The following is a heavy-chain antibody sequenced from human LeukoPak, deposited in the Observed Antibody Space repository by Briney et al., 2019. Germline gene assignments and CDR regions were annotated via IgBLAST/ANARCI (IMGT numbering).Heavy chain of an antibody. CDR1: GFNVGSNY. D-gene: IGHD5-12*01. Sequence: GGSLRLSCAASGFNVGSNYMSWVRQAPGKGLEWVSVTYSGGSTYYADSVKGRFTISRDNSKNTLNLQMNSLRAEDTAVYYCASTRWGGYDFGYWGQGTLVTVSS. V-gene: IGHV3-53*01. J-gene: IGHJ4*02. CDR2: TYSGGST. CDR3: ASTRWGGYDFGY.